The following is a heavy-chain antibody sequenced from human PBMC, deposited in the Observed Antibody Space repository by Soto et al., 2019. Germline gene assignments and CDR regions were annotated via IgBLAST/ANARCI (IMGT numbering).Heavy chain of an antibody. Sequence: QLQLQESGPGLVKPSETLSLTCTVSGGSISSSSYYWGWIRQPPGKGLEWIGSIYYSGSTYYNPSLKSRVTKSVDTSKNQFSLKLSSVTAADTAVYYCARIGYCSGGSCYSRRVDYWGQGTLVTVSS. CDR3: ARIGYCSGGSCYSRRVDY. CDR1: GGSISSSSYY. D-gene: IGHD2-15*01. V-gene: IGHV4-39*01. J-gene: IGHJ4*02. CDR2: IYYSGST.